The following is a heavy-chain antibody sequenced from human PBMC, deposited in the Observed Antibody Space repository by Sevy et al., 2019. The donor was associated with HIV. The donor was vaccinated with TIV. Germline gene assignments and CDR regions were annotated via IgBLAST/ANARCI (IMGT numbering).Heavy chain of an antibody. V-gene: IGHV3-11*01. CDR2: ISSSGSTI. J-gene: IGHJ4*02. CDR3: ARAIYYDFWSGYWGYFDY. CDR1: GFTFSDYY. D-gene: IGHD3-3*01. Sequence: GRSLRLSCAASGFTFSDYYMSWIRQAPGKGLEWVSYISSSGSTIYYADSVKGRFTISRDNAKNSLYLQMNSLRAEDTAVYYCARAIYYDFWSGYWGYFDYWGQGTLVTVSS.